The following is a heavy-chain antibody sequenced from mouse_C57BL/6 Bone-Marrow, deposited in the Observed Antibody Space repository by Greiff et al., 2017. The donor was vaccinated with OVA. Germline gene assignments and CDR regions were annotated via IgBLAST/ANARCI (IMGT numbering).Heavy chain of an antibody. D-gene: IGHD5-5*01. CDR1: YTFTDYYM. CDR3: RWTAYDLDY. CDR2: YPGSGNTY. V-gene: IGHV1-83*01. Sequence: VQLQQSGPELVKPGASVKMSCKASGYTFTDYYMHWVTQKPGKGLEWIGAIYPGSGNTYYNEKFKGKATLTADTSSSPAYMQLSSLTSEDSAVDFCARWTAYDLDYWGQGTTRTVSS. J-gene: IGHJ2*01.